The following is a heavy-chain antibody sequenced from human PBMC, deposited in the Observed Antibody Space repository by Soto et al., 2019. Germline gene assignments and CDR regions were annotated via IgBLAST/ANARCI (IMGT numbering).Heavy chain of an antibody. CDR3: ARHVYDSSGYYPIDFDY. J-gene: IGHJ4*02. CDR1: GGSISTYY. Sequence: SETLSLTCTVSGGSISTYYWSWIRQPPGKGLEWIGSIYYSGSTYYNPSLKSRVTISVDTSKNQFSLKLSSVTAADTAVYYCARHVYDSSGYYPIDFDYWGQGTLVTVS. V-gene: IGHV4-59*05. D-gene: IGHD3-22*01. CDR2: IYYSGST.